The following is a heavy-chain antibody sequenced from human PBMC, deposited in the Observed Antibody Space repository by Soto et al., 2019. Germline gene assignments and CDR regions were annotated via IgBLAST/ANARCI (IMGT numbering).Heavy chain of an antibody. D-gene: IGHD3-22*01. CDR3: AKDYMVYYDSSGFDY. V-gene: IGHV3-30*18. CDR2: ISYDGSNK. CDR1: GFTFSSYG. J-gene: IGHJ4*02. Sequence: GESLKISCAASGFTFSSYGMHWVRQAPGKGLEWVAVISYDGSNKYYADSVKGRFTISRDNSKNTLYLQMNSLRAEDTAVYYCAKDYMVYYDSSGFDYWGQGTLVTVSS.